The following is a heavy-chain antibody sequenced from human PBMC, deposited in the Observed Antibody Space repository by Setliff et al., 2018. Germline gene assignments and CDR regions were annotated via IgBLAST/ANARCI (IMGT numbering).Heavy chain of an antibody. J-gene: IGHJ5*02. Sequence: GGSLRLSCAASGFTFSTYEMNWVRQAPGKGLEWVANIKQDGSEKYYVDSVKGRFTISRDNAKNSLYLQMNSLRAEDTAVYYCARAPSSSSASWFDPWGQGTLVTVSS. CDR1: GFTFSTYE. V-gene: IGHV3-7*01. CDR2: IKQDGSEK. D-gene: IGHD6-6*01. CDR3: ARAPSSSSASWFDP.